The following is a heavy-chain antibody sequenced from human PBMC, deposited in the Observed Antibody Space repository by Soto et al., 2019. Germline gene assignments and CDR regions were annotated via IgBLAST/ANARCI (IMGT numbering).Heavy chain of an antibody. V-gene: IGHV3-23*01. CDR1: GFTFSSYA. Sequence: PGGSLRLSCAASGFTFSSYAMSWVRQAPGKGLEWVSAISGSGGSTYYADSVKGRFTISRDNSKNTLYLQMNSLRGEDTAVYYCAKVGRRKLRYFDGLLPHYYYYGMDVGAKGTTATASS. D-gene: IGHD3-9*01. CDR3: AKVGRRKLRYFDGLLPHYYYYGMDV. CDR2: ISGSGGST. J-gene: IGHJ6*04.